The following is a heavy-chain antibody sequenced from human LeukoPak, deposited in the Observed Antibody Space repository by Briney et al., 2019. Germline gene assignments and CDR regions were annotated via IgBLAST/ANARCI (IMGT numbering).Heavy chain of an antibody. CDR1: GFTYSSYW. CDR2: INSDGSDT. J-gene: IGHJ4*02. Sequence: GGSLRLSSAASGFTYSSYWMHWVRHAPGKGPVWVSRINSDGSDTSYADSVKGRFTVSRDNAKNTLYLQMNSLRPEDTALYYCATSSSWYPVSSDHWGQGTLVTVSS. D-gene: IGHD6-13*01. CDR3: ATSSSWYPVSSDH. V-gene: IGHV3-74*01.